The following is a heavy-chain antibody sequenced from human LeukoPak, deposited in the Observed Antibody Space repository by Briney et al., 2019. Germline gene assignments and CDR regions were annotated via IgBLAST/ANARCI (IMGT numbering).Heavy chain of an antibody. Sequence: GGSLRLSCAASGFTFSDYAMTWVRQAPGKGLEWVSAISGSGGSTYYADSVKGRFTISRDNSKNTLYLQMNSLRAEDTAVYYCAKVRVEMATISFDYWGQGTLVTVSS. V-gene: IGHV3-23*01. D-gene: IGHD5-24*01. CDR2: ISGSGGST. CDR3: AKVRVEMATISFDY. CDR1: GFTFSDYA. J-gene: IGHJ4*02.